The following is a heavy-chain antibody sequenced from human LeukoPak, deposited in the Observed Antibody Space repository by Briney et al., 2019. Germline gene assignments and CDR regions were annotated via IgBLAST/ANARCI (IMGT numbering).Heavy chain of an antibody. D-gene: IGHD3-22*01. J-gene: IGHJ3*02. V-gene: IGHV3-21*01. CDR3: ARDRYFSDSSGYPYDI. CDR2: ITSSSYM. Sequence: GGSLRPSCAASGFIFSNYNLNWVRQAPGKGLEWISTITSSSYMFYADSVRGRFTISRDNAKNSVFLQMNSLRAEDTAVYYCARDRYFSDSSGYPYDIWGQGTMVTVSS. CDR1: GFIFSNYN.